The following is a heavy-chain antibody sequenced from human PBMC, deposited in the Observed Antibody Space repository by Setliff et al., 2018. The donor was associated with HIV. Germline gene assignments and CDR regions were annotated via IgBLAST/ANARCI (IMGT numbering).Heavy chain of an antibody. D-gene: IGHD3-16*02. J-gene: IGHJ5*02. V-gene: IGHV1-3*01. CDR2: INAANGNT. CDR3: ARDIGTVWHNWFDP. Sequence: VKVSCKASGYTFTRNIVHWVRQAPGQRLEWMGWINAANGNTKYSQKFQGRVTITRDTSATTVYMELHSLRSEDTAVYYCARDIGTVWHNWFDPWGQGTLVTVSS. CDR1: GYTFTRNI.